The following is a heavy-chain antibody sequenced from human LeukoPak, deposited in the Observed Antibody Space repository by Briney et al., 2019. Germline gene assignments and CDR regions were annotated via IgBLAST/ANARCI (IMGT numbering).Heavy chain of an antibody. CDR3: AKDGDYYDSGSHLDD. CDR2: IVVGSGNI. V-gene: IGHV1-58*01. Sequence: VKVSCKATGFTFISSVVQWVRQARAQRLEWIGWIVVGSGNINYAQKFQKRVTITRDMSTSTAYMELSGLRAEDTAVYYCAKDGDYYDSGSHLDDWGQGTLVTVSS. J-gene: IGHJ4*02. CDR1: GFTFISSV. D-gene: IGHD3-22*01.